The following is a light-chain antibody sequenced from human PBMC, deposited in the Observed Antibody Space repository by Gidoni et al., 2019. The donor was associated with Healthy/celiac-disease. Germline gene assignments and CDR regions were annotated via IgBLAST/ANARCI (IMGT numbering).Light chain of an antibody. CDR1: QGVSSS. V-gene: IGKV3-15*01. CDR2: GAS. CDR3: QQYNNWPLLA. Sequence: EIVMTPSPATLSVSPGERATLSCRARQGVSSSLAWYQQKPGQAPRLLIYGASTRATGIPARFSGSVSGTEFTLTISSLQSEDFAVYYCQQYNNWPLLAFGGGTKVEIK. J-gene: IGKJ4*01.